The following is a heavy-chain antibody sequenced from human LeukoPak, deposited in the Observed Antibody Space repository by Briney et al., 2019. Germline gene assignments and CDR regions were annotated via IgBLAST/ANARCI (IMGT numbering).Heavy chain of an antibody. Sequence: ASVKVSCKASGYTFTGYYMHWVRQAPGQGLEWMGWINPNSGGTNYAQKFQGRVTMTEDTSTDTAYMELSSLRSEDTAVYYCATGSYGQGSLDYWGQGTLVTVSS. CDR3: ATGSYGQGSLDY. D-gene: IGHD1-26*01. V-gene: IGHV1-2*02. J-gene: IGHJ4*02. CDR2: INPNSGGT. CDR1: GYTFTGYY.